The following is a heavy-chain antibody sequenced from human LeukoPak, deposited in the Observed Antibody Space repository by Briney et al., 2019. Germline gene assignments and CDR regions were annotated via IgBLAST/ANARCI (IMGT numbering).Heavy chain of an antibody. CDR3: ARRGDGGRYFDN. Sequence: GGSLRLSCAASGFIVSSSYMNWVRQAPGKGLEWVSLIYSGGSTYYADSVKGRFTISRDNSKNTLYLQMNSLRAEDTAVYYCARRGDGGRYFDNWGQGTLVTVSS. D-gene: IGHD4-23*01. V-gene: IGHV3-53*01. CDR1: GFIVSSSY. J-gene: IGHJ4*02. CDR2: IYSGGST.